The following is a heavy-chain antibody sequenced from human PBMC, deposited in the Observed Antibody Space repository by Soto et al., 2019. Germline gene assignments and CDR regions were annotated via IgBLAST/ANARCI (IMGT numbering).Heavy chain of an antibody. CDR1: GGTFSSYA. J-gene: IGHJ6*02. V-gene: IGHV1-69*06. D-gene: IGHD3-3*01. CDR2: IIPIFGTA. Sequence: SVKVSCKASGGTFSSYAISWVRQAPGQGLEWMGGIIPIFGTANYAQKFQGRVTITADKSTSAAYMELSSLRSEDTAVYYCARGRRAYDFWSGFSEYYYYSGMDVWGQGTTVTVSS. CDR3: ARGRRAYDFWSGFSEYYYYSGMDV.